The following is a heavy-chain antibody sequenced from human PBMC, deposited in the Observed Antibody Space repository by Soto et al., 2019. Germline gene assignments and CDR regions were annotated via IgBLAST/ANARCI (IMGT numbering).Heavy chain of an antibody. Sequence: GESLRLSCAASGFTFSSYWMSWVRQAPGKGLEWVANIKQDGSEKYYVDSVKGRFTISRDNAKNSLCLQMNSLRAEDTAVYYCARYKDDFWSGYHYYFDYWGQGTLVTVSS. CDR3: ARYKDDFWSGYHYYFDY. V-gene: IGHV3-7*03. D-gene: IGHD3-3*01. CDR1: GFTFSSYW. CDR2: IKQDGSEK. J-gene: IGHJ4*02.